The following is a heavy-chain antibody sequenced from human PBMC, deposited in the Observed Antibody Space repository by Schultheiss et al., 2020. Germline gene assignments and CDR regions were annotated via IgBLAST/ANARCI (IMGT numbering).Heavy chain of an antibody. V-gene: IGHV3-30*03. CDR3: AREPQWLLTRANFDY. CDR1: GFTFSSYG. Sequence: GESLKISCAASGFTFSSYGMHWVRQAPGKGLEWVAVISYDGSNKYYADSVKGRFTISRDNSKNTLYLQMNSLRAEDTAVYYCAREPQWLLTRANFDYWGQGTLVTVSS. CDR2: ISYDGSNK. D-gene: IGHD6-19*01. J-gene: IGHJ4*02.